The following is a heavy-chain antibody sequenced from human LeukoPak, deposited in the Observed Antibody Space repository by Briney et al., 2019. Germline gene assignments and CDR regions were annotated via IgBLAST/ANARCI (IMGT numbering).Heavy chain of an antibody. CDR3: VRGYCSGTSCYKVVVDY. D-gene: IGHD2-2*02. CDR1: GFTFSSYG. Sequence: GGSLRLSCAASGFTFSSYGMHWVRQAPGKGLEWVAVIWYDGSNKYYVDSVKGRFTISRDNSKNTLYLQMNSLRAEDTAVYYCVRGYCSGTSCYKVVVDYWGQGTLVTVSS. J-gene: IGHJ4*02. CDR2: IWYDGSNK. V-gene: IGHV3-33*01.